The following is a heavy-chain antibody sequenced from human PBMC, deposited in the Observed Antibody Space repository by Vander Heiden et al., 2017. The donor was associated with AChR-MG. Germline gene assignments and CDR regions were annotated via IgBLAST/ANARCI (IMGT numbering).Heavy chain of an antibody. V-gene: IGHV1-2*06. CDR1: GYTFTGYH. J-gene: IGHJ4*02. D-gene: IGHD3-16*01. CDR3: ARGIAGGFDY. CDR2: IIPSSGGT. Sequence: QVQLMQSGAEVKKPGASVKVSCKTSGYTFTGYHMHWVRQAPGQGLEWMGRIIPSSGGTNYAQKFQGRVTMTRDTSLSTVYMELSSLRSDDTAVFYCARGIAGGFDYWGQGTQVTVSP.